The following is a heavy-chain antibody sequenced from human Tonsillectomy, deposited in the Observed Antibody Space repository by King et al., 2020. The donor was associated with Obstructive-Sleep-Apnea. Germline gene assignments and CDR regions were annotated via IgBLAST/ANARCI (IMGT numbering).Heavy chain of an antibody. J-gene: IGHJ4*02. V-gene: IGHV3-66*01. CDR1: GFTFSSNY. CDR3: ARGTRWLTGADFDY. D-gene: IGHD1-20*01. CDR2: IFIGGST. Sequence: VQLVQSGGGLVQPGGSLRLSCAASGFTFSSNYMSCVRQSPGKGLEWVSVIFIGGSTYYADSGKGRFTISRDNSKNTLYLQMNSLRAEDTAVYYCARGTRWLTGADFDYWGQGTLVTVSS.